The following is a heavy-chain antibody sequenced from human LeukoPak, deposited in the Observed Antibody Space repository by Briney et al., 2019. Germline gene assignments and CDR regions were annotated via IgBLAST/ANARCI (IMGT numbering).Heavy chain of an antibody. J-gene: IGHJ4*02. Sequence: GGSLRLSCAVSGFTFSDYWVTWVRQTPGKGLEFVANINRDGSVKNYVDSVKGRFTISRDNAKNSLYLQMTSLRVDDTAIYYCARDPGFSSFGYWGQGILVTVSS. D-gene: IGHD3-3*02. CDR3: ARDPGFSSFGY. V-gene: IGHV3-7*01. CDR2: INRDGSVK. CDR1: GFTFSDYW.